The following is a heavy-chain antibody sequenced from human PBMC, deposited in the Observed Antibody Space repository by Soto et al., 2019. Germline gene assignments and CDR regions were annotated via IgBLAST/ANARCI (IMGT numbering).Heavy chain of an antibody. CDR2: IVVGSGNT. CDR1: GFTFTSSA. J-gene: IGHJ3*02. CDR3: ASGDYGGLDAFDI. V-gene: IGHV1-58*02. Sequence: SVKVSCKASGFTFTSSAMQWVRQARGQRLEWIGWIVVGSGNTNYAQKFQERVTITRDMSTSTAYMELSSLRSEDTAVYYCASGDYGGLDAFDIWGQGTMVTVSS. D-gene: IGHD4-17*01.